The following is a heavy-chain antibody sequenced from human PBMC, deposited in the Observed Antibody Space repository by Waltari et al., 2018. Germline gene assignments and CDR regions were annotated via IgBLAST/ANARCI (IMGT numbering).Heavy chain of an antibody. V-gene: IGHV3-7*04. CDR3: ARASSSSSYDA. D-gene: IGHD6-6*01. CDR2: IKEDGGVT. J-gene: IGHJ5*02. Sequence: EVQLVESGGGLVQPGGSLRLSCAVSGFTFSDYWMSGVRQAPGEGLEWVANIKEDGGVTNYVDSVKGRFTISRDNARNSLFLQMNSLRDEDTAIYYCARASSSSSYDAWGQGTLVTVSS. CDR1: GFTFSDYW.